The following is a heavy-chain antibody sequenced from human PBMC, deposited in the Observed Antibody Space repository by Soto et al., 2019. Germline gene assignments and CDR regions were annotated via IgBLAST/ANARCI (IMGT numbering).Heavy chain of an antibody. CDR1: GFTFSSHA. Sequence: PGGSLRLSCAASGFTFSSHAMSWVRQAPGKGLEWVSAISGSGGSTYYADSVKGRFTISRDNSKNTLYLQMNSLRAEDTAVYYCAKPLLRYFDPSFFDYWGQGTLVTSPQ. CDR2: ISGSGGST. V-gene: IGHV3-23*01. J-gene: IGHJ4*02. CDR3: AKPLLRYFDPSFFDY. D-gene: IGHD3-9*01.